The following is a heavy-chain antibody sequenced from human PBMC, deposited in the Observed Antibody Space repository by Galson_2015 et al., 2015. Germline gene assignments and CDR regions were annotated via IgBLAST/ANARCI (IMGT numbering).Heavy chain of an antibody. D-gene: IGHD1-26*01. Sequence: SETLSLTCSVSGASISPYYWSWIRQPPGKGLEFIGFIHSSGSTHYHPSLKSRVTMSVDKSKNQFSLTLSSLTTVDTAVYFCARIGSGSYPTPGDYWGRGILVTVSS. CDR1: GASISPYY. CDR3: ARIGSGSYPTPGDY. V-gene: IGHV4-59*01. CDR2: IHSSGST. J-gene: IGHJ4*02.